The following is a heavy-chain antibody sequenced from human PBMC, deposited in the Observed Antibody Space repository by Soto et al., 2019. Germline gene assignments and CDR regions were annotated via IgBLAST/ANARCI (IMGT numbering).Heavy chain of an antibody. CDR1: GGTFSSYA. V-gene: IGHV1-69*12. J-gene: IGHJ6*02. D-gene: IGHD5-18*01. Sequence: QVQLVQSGAEVKKPGSSVKVSCKASGGTFSSYAISWVRQAPGQGLEWMGGIIPIFGTANYAQKFQGKVTITADESTITADMELGSLRSEDTAVYYCASQGYSYCSGGNNYYYYGMDVWGQGTTVTVSS. CDR2: IIPIFGTA. CDR3: ASQGYSYCSGGNNYYYYGMDV.